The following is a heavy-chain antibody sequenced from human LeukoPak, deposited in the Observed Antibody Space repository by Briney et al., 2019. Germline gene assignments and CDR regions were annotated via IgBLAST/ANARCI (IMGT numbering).Heavy chain of an antibody. D-gene: IGHD3-22*01. Sequence: SETLSLTCTVSGGSISSYYWSWIRQPPGKGLEWIGYIYYSGSTNYNPSLKSRVTISVDTSKNQFSLKLSSVTAADTAVYYCARDGRGSSGSDFDYWGQGTLVTVSS. CDR2: IYYSGST. V-gene: IGHV4-59*01. CDR1: GGSISSYY. J-gene: IGHJ4*02. CDR3: ARDGRGSSGSDFDY.